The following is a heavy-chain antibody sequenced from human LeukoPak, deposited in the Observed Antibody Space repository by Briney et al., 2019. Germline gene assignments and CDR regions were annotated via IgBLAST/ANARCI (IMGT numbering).Heavy chain of an antibody. Sequence: GGSLRLSCAASGFTFSSYGMSWVRQAAGKGLEWVSSISSSSSYIYYADSVKGRFTISRDNSKNTLYLQMNSLRAEDTAVYYCARDVRATVTTFWVTFDYWGQGTLVTVSS. V-gene: IGHV3-21*01. CDR3: ARDVRATVTTFWVTFDY. CDR1: GFTFSSYG. D-gene: IGHD4-17*01. CDR2: ISSSSSYI. J-gene: IGHJ4*02.